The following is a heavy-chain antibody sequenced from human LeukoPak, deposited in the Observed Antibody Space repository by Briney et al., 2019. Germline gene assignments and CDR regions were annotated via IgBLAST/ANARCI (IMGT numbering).Heavy chain of an antibody. J-gene: IGHJ4*02. Sequence: GGSLRLSCAASGFTFTSYTFSWVRQTPGEGLEWVSSITSKSNYIYYADSVRGRFTISRDSAKNSLYLEMNSLRAEDTAVYYCARERLNYYDRSGYFDYWGQGILVTVSS. CDR3: ARERLNYYDRSGYFDY. V-gene: IGHV3-21*01. CDR2: ITSKSNYI. CDR1: GFTFTSYT. D-gene: IGHD3-22*01.